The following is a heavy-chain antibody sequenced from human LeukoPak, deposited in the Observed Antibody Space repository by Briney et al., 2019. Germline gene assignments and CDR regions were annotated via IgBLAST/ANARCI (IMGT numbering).Heavy chain of an antibody. V-gene: IGHV3-72*01. D-gene: IGHD1-1*01. J-gene: IGHJ4*02. CDR3: ARGYTL. Sequence: GGSLRLSCAASGFTFSDHYMDWVRQAPGKGLEWVGRTRNKANSYTTEYAASVKGRFTISRDDSKNSLYLQMNSLRAEDTAVYYCARGYTLWGQGTLVTVSS. CDR2: TRNKANSYTT. CDR1: GFTFSDHY.